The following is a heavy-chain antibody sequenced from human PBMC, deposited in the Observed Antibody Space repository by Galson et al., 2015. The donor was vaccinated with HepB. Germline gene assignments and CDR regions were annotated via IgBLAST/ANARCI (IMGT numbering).Heavy chain of an antibody. CDR3: AREKRITMVRGVMGY. CDR1: GFTFSSYG. Sequence: SLRLSCAASGFTFSSYGMHWVRQAPGKGLEWVAVIWYDGSNKYYADSVKGRFTISRDNSKNTLYLQMNSLRAEDTAVYYCAREKRITMVRGVMGYWGQGTLVTVSS. J-gene: IGHJ4*02. D-gene: IGHD3-10*01. CDR2: IWYDGSNK. V-gene: IGHV3-33*01.